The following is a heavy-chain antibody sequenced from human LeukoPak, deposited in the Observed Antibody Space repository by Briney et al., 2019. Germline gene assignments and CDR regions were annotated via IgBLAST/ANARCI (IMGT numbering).Heavy chain of an antibody. J-gene: IGHJ4*02. Sequence: GGSLRLSCAASDFSVNNNYVDWVRQAPGKGLEWVSCMDNFGIKTYADSVRDRFTVSRDSSRNVVFLQMNSLRVEDTAVYYCAGGKYYGSGTRPGYLGYWGQGTLVTVSS. CDR3: AGGKYYGSGTRPGYLGY. CDR2: MDNFGIK. D-gene: IGHD3-10*01. V-gene: IGHV3-53*01. CDR1: DFSVNNNY.